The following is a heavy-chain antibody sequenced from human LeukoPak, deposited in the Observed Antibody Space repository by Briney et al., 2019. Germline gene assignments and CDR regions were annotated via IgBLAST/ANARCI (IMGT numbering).Heavy chain of an antibody. Sequence: GGSLRLSCAASEFPFSKYAMSWVRQAPGKGLEWVSTINGSGRSTSYAASAKGRFIASTDNSQNTLSLQMNSLRADDTAVYYCATGGDAFDIWGQGTMVTVSS. J-gene: IGHJ3*02. CDR1: EFPFSKYA. V-gene: IGHV3-23*01. D-gene: IGHD1-26*01. CDR2: INGSGRST. CDR3: ATGGDAFDI.